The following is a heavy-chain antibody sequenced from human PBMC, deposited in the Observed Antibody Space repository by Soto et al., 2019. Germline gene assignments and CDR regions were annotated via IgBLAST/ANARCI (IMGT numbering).Heavy chain of an antibody. CDR2: IYYSGST. J-gene: IGHJ5*02. D-gene: IGHD3-10*01. CDR1: GGSIRSGNCY. CDR3: ARDITMVRGALRWFDP. Sequence: SETLSLTCTVSGGSIRSGNCYWSWIRQHPGKGLEWIGYIYYSGSTYYNPSLKSRVIISVDTSKNQFSLKLSSVTAADTAVYFCARDITMVRGALRWFDPWGQGTLVTVS. V-gene: IGHV4-31*03.